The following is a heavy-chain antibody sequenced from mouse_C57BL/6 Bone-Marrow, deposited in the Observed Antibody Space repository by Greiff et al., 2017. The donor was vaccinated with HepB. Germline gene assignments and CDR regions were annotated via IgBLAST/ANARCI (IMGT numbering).Heavy chain of an antibody. J-gene: IGHJ3*01. V-gene: IGHV1-69*01. CDR1: GYTFTSYW. D-gene: IGHD6-5*01. CDR2: IDPSDSYT. CDR3: EREGLYWAPTAWFAY. Sequence: QVQLQQPGAELVMPGASVKLSCKASGYTFTSYWMHWVKQRPGQGLEWIGEIDPSDSYTNYNQKFKGKSTLTVDKSSSTAYMQLSSLTSEDSAVYYCEREGLYWAPTAWFAYWGKGTLVTVSA.